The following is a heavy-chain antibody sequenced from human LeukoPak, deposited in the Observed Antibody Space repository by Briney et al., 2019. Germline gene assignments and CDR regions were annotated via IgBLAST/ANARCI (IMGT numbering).Heavy chain of an antibody. J-gene: IGHJ4*02. CDR3: ARAAWFSVDY. CDR2: INQDGTKM. D-gene: IGHD1-26*01. Sequence: GGSLRLSCAASGFTFSSHWMSWVRQSPLEGLEWVANINQDGTKMSYVDSVKGRFTISRDSAMNSLYLQMNSLRVEDTAVYYCARAAWFSVDYWGQGTLVTVSS. CDR1: GFTFSSHW. V-gene: IGHV3-7*01.